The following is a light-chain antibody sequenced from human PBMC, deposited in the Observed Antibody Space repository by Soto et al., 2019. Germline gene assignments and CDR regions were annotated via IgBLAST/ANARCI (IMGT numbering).Light chain of an antibody. J-gene: IGLJ2*01. CDR1: SSNIGAGYD. Sequence: QSVLTQPPSVSGAPGQRVTISCTGSSSNIGAGYDVHWYQQLPGTAPKLLIYGNSNRPSGVPDRFSGSKSGTSASLAITGLQAEDEADYYCQSYDSILSAPYVVFGGGTKLTVL. CDR2: GNS. CDR3: QSYDSILSAPYVV. V-gene: IGLV1-40*01.